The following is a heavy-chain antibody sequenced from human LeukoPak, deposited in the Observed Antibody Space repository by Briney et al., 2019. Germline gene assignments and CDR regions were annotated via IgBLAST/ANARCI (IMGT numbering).Heavy chain of an antibody. CDR2: ITGDGSST. CDR3: ARSNWPYYFDY. CDR1: EFAFSNYW. Sequence: GGSLRLSCAASEFAFSNYWMHWVRQAPGKGLVWVSWITGDGSSTRYADSVKGRFTISRDNAKNTLYLQVNSLRAEDTAVYYCARSNWPYYFDYWGQGALVTVSS. J-gene: IGHJ4*02. D-gene: IGHD1-1*01. V-gene: IGHV3-74*01.